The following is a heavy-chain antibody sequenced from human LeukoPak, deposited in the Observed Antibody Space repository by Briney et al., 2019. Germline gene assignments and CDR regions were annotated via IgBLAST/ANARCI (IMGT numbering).Heavy chain of an antibody. Sequence: GGSLRLSCAASGFTFNNYAINWVRQAPGKGLEWVAVISSDGSNKYYAGSVKGRFTISRDSFKKTLLQMDSLRAEDTAVYYCARGHRGSYSVWFDPWGQGTLVTVSS. CDR3: ARGHRGSYSVWFDP. J-gene: IGHJ5*02. V-gene: IGHV3-30*04. CDR2: ISSDGSNK. CDR1: GFTFNNYA. D-gene: IGHD1-26*01.